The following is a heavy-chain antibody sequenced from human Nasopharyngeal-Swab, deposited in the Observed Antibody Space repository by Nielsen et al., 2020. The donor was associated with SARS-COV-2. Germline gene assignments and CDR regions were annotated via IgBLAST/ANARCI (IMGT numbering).Heavy chain of an antibody. CDR1: GYTFTSYY. CDR3: ARELVGPQIAVAGTIDY. D-gene: IGHD6-19*01. V-gene: IGHV7-4-1*02. Sequence: ASVKVSCKASGYTFTSYYMHWVRQAPGQGLEWMGWINTNTGNPTYAQGFTGRFVFSLDTSVSTAYLQISSLKAEDTAVYYCARELVGPQIAVAGTIDYWGQGTLVTVSS. J-gene: IGHJ4*02. CDR2: INTNTGNP.